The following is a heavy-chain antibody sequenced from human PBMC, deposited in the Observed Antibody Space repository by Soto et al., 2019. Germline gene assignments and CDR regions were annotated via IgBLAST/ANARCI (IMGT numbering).Heavy chain of an antibody. CDR2: IIPIFGTA. Sequence: SVKVSCKASGGTFSSYAISWVRQAPGQGLEWMGGIIPIFGTANYAQKFQGRVTITADESTSTAYMELSSLRSEDTAVYYCARDGGDRSGWSYGMDVWGQGTTVTVSS. CDR1: GGTFSSYA. D-gene: IGHD6-13*01. CDR3: ARDGGDRSGWSYGMDV. J-gene: IGHJ6*02. V-gene: IGHV1-69*13.